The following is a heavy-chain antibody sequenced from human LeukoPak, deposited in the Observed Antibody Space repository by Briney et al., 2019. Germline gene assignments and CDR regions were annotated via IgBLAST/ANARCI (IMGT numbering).Heavy chain of an antibody. CDR3: ARDQAWRNYYGMDV. Sequence: PGGSLRLSCAASGFTFSSYWMSWVRQAPGKGLEWVANIKQDGSEKYYVDSVKGRFTISRDNAKNSLYLQMNSLRAEDTAVYYCARDQAWRNYYGMDVWGQGTTVTVSS. V-gene: IGHV3-7*01. J-gene: IGHJ6*02. CDR1: GFTFSSYW. CDR2: IKQDGSEK.